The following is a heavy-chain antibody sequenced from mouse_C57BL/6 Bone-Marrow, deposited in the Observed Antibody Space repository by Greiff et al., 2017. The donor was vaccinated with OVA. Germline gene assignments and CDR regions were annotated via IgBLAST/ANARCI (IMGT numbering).Heavy chain of an antibody. J-gene: IGHJ1*03. CDR3: TRGGGYYGSSYDWYFDV. Sequence: EVKPMESGGGLVKPGGSLKLSCAASGFTFSSYAMSWVRQTPEKRLEWVAYISSGGDYIYYADTVKGRFTISRDNARNTLYLQMSSLKSEDTAMYYCTRGGGYYGSSYDWYFDVWGTGTTVTVSS. D-gene: IGHD1-1*01. CDR2: ISSGGDYI. V-gene: IGHV5-9-1*02. CDR1: GFTFSSYA.